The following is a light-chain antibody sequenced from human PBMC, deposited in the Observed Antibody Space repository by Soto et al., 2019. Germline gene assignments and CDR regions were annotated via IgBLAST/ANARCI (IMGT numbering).Light chain of an antibody. V-gene: IGKV1-39*01. CDR2: AAS. Sequence: IQLTQSQSSLSASVGVRVTITCRASQSISSYLNWYQQKPGKAPKLLLYAASSLQSGVPSRFSGSGSGTDFTLTISSVQPEDFANYYCQQSYSTLWTFGQGTKVEIK. CDR3: QQSYSTLWT. J-gene: IGKJ1*01. CDR1: QSISSY.